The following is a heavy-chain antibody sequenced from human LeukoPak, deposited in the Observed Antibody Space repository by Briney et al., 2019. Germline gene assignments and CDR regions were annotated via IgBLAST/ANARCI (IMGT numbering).Heavy chain of an antibody. CDR3: ARGPRVATYYFDY. CDR2: ISYDGSNK. D-gene: IGHD5-12*01. J-gene: IGHJ4*02. V-gene: IGHV3-30*04. CDR1: GFTFSSYA. Sequence: GGSLRLSCAASGFTFSSYAMHWVRQAPGKRLEWVAVISYDGSNKYYADSVKGRFTISRDNSKNTLYLQMNSLRAEDTAVYYCARGPRVATYYFDYWGQGTLVTVSS.